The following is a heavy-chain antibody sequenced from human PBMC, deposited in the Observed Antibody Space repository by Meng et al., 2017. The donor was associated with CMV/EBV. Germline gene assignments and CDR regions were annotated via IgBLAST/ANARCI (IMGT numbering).Heavy chain of an antibody. J-gene: IGHJ4*02. D-gene: IGHD3-3*01. CDR3: ARGKEWLPFFDY. V-gene: IGHV3-30*02. CDR1: GFSFGSRA. Sequence: GESLKISCSASGFSFGSRAMYWVRQAPGKGLEWVSFIFNDGNNIHYSDSVRGRFAISRDNSKNMLYLQMNSLRVEDTAVYYCARGKEWLPFFDYWGQGTLVTVSS. CDR2: IFNDGNNI.